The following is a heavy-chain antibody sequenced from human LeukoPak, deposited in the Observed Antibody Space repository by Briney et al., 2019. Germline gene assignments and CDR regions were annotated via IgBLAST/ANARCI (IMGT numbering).Heavy chain of an antibody. V-gene: IGHV1-8*03. CDR1: GYTFTSYD. CDR3: ARGLREYQLLYTHAEYFQH. CDR2: MNPNSGNT. Sequence: ASVKVSCKASGYTFTSYDINWVRQATGQGLEWMGWMNPNSGNTGYAQKFQGRVTITRNNSISTAYMELSSLRSEDTAVYYCARGLREYQLLYTHAEYFQHWGQGTLVTVSS. J-gene: IGHJ1*01. D-gene: IGHD2-2*02.